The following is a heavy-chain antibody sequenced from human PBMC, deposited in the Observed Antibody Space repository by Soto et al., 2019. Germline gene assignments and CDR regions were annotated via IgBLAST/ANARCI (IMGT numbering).Heavy chain of an antibody. CDR2: ISGSGGST. CDR1: GFTFSSYA. D-gene: IGHD3-3*01. J-gene: IGHJ3*02. Sequence: GGSLRLSCAASGFTFSSYAMSWVRQAPGKGLEWVSAISGSGGSTYYADSVKGRFTISRDNSKNTLYLQMNSLRAEDTAVYYCARDLKLRFLEWLPNGAFDIWGQGTMVTVSS. CDR3: ARDLKLRFLEWLPNGAFDI. V-gene: IGHV3-23*01.